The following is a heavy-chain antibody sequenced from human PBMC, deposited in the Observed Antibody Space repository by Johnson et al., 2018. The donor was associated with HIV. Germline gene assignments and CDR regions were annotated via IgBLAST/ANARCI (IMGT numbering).Heavy chain of an antibody. Sequence: VQLVESGGGVAQPGRSLRLSCAASGFTFSFYAMHWVRQAPGKGLEWVALILYDGSNKYYADPVKGRFTISRDNSKNTLSLQMNSLRAEDTAVYYCARGYYYDSSGSDDAFDIWGQGTMVTVSS. CDR3: ARGYYYDSSGSDDAFDI. V-gene: IGHV3-30-3*01. D-gene: IGHD3-22*01. CDR2: ILYDGSNK. CDR1: GFTFSFYA. J-gene: IGHJ3*02.